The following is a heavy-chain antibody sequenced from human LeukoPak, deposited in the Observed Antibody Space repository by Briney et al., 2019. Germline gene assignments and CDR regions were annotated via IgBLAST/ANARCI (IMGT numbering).Heavy chain of an antibody. V-gene: IGHV1-2*02. CDR2: INPNSGGT. CDR1: GYTFTGYY. J-gene: IGHJ6*03. D-gene: IGHD3-3*01. CDR3: ARDLGDFWSGLRGSYYYYYMDV. Sequence: ASVKVSCKASGYTFTGYYMHWVRQAPGQGLEWMGWINPNSGGTNYAQKFQGRVTMTRDTSISTAYMELSRLRSDDTAVYYCARDLGDFWSGLRGSYYYYYMDVWGKGTTVTVSS.